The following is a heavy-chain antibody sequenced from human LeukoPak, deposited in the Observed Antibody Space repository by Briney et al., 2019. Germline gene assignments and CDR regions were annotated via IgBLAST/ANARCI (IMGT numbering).Heavy chain of an antibody. CDR3: AKGGEGGIPFDS. D-gene: IGHD3-16*01. V-gene: IGHV3-30*18. CDR2: ISNDGSTK. J-gene: IGHJ4*02. Sequence: QPGRSLRLSCAASGFTFSSYGLYWVRQAPGKGLEWVAVISNDGSTKYYADSVKGRFTISRDNSKNTLYLQMNSLRAEDTAVYYCAKGGEGGIPFDSWGQGTLVTVSS. CDR1: GFTFSSYG.